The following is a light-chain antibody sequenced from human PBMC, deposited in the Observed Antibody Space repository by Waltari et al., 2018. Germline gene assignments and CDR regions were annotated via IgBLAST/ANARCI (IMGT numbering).Light chain of an antibody. CDR1: GSDVGGYDY. CDR2: DVY. Sequence: QSALTQPASVSGSPGQAIIISCTGTGSDVGGYDYVSWYQQYPGKAPRLIIYDVYNRSSVFYNRCSGSKSDNTASLTISGLQAEDESVYYCSAYTSSGVVFGGGTKLTVL. J-gene: IGLJ2*01. CDR3: SAYTSSGVV. V-gene: IGLV2-14*01.